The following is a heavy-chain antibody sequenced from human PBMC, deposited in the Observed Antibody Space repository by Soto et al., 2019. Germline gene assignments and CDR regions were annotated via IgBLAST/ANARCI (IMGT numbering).Heavy chain of an antibody. Sequence: PSQPLSLTWTVSGGSISSYYWSWIRQPPGKGLEWIGYIYYSGSTNYNPSLKSRVTISVDTSKNQFSLKLSSVTAADTAVYYCARHSPWSPTQYYFDYWGQGTLVTVSS. CDR3: ARHSPWSPTQYYFDY. D-gene: IGHD3-3*01. J-gene: IGHJ4*02. V-gene: IGHV4-59*08. CDR1: GGSISSYY. CDR2: IYYSGST.